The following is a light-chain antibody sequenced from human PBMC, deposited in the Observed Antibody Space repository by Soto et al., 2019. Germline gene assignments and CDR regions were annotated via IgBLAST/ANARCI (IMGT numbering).Light chain of an antibody. V-gene: IGKV3-20*01. CDR3: QQYGSSPRT. Sequence: PGGRATLSCMASQSVSSSYLTWYQQKPGQAPRLLIYGASTRATGIPARFSGSGSGTDFTLTISRLEPEDFAVYYCQQYGSSPRTFGQGTKVDIK. CDR1: QSVSSSY. CDR2: GAS. J-gene: IGKJ1*01.